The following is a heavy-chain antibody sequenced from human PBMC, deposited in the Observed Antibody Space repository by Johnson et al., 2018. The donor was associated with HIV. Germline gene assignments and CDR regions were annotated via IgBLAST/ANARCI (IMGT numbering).Heavy chain of an antibody. CDR1: GFTFDDYG. D-gene: IGHD3-9*01. J-gene: IGHJ3*02. CDR2: INWNGGST. V-gene: IGHV3-20*04. Sequence: VQLVESGGGVVRPGGSLRLSCAASGFTFDDYGMSWVRQAPGKGLAWVSGINWNGGSTGYADSVKGRFTISRDNAKNSLYLETNGLRADDTALYFCARGKGASVGLDTYDIWGQGTMVTVSS. CDR3: ARGKGASVGLDTYDI.